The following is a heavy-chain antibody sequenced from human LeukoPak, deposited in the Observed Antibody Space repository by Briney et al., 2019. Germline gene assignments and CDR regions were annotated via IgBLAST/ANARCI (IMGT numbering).Heavy chain of an antibody. D-gene: IGHD2-2*01. V-gene: IGHV1-8*02. CDR1: RYTFTTYD. CDR2: MNPNSGNT. CDR3: ARVWCSSTNCLNGWFDP. Sequence: ASVKVSCKASRYTFTTYDINWVRQAAGQGLEWMGWMNPNSGNTGYAQKSQGRVTMTRNTSISTAYMELSSLRSDDTAVYYCARVWCSSTNCLNGWFDPWGQGTLVTVSS. J-gene: IGHJ5*02.